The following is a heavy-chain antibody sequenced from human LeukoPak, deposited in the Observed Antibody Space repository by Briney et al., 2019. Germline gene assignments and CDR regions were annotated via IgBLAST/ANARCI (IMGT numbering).Heavy chain of an antibody. Sequence: GGSLRLSCAASGFTFDDYAMHWVRQAPGKGLEWVSLISGDGTRTYYADSMKGRFAVSRDNSENSLYLQMNSLRTEDTAFYYCAKDIIPSGAAGNPINQWGRGTLVTVSS. J-gene: IGHJ4*02. CDR2: ISGDGTRT. CDR3: AKDIIPSGAAGNPINQ. CDR1: GFTFDDYA. V-gene: IGHV3-43*02. D-gene: IGHD6-13*01.